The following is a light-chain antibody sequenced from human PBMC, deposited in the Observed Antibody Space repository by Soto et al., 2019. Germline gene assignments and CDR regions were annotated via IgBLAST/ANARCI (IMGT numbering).Light chain of an antibody. V-gene: IGKV1-6*01. CDR2: GAT. CDR1: QDIRTE. Sequence: ALQMTQSPSSLSASVGDRVTITCRPSQDIRTELGWYQQKPGKAPKLLIYGATTLQSGVPSRFSGSGSGTDFTLTISGLQPEDFVTYYCLQDYNYPRTFGQGNKVEVK. J-gene: IGKJ1*01. CDR3: LQDYNYPRT.